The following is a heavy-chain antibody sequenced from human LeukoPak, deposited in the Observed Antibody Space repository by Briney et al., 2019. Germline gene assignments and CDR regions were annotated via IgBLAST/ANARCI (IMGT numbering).Heavy chain of an antibody. CDR1: GFTFSSYG. Sequence: PGGSLRLSCAASGFTFSSYGMHWVRQAPGKGLEWVAVISYDGSNKYYGDSVKGRFTISRDNSKNTLYLQMNSLRGEDTAVYYCAKDQSRGYGDYDFDYWGQGTLVTVSS. J-gene: IGHJ4*02. D-gene: IGHD4-17*01. V-gene: IGHV3-30*18. CDR3: AKDQSRGYGDYDFDY. CDR2: ISYDGSNK.